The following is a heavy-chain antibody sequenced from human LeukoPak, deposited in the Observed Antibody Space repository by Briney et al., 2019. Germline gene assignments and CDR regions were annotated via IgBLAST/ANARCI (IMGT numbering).Heavy chain of an antibody. J-gene: IGHJ5*02. CDR3: ARNEEGYCSSPSCYGNWFDP. CDR1: GYTFTSYG. V-gene: IGHV1-18*01. Sequence: GASVKVSCKASGYTFTSYGISWVRQAPGQGLEWMGWISAYNGNTNHAQKLQVRVTITTDTSTSTAYMELRSLRSDDTAVYYCARNEEGYCSSPSCYGNWFDPWGQGTLVTVSS. CDR2: ISAYNGNT. D-gene: IGHD2-2*01.